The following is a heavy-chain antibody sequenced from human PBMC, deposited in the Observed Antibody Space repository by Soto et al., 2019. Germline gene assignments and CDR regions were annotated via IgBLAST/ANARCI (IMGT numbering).Heavy chain of an antibody. J-gene: IGHJ6*03. V-gene: IGHV3-33*01. CDR2: IWYDGSNK. Sequence: GGSLRLSFAPSGFTLSIYCMPLARPAPGKGPEWVAVIWYDGSNKYYADSVKGRFTISRDNSKNTLYLQMNSLRAEDTAVYYCARATPHQWLTYYYYYYMDVWGKGNAVTVS. D-gene: IGHD6-19*01. CDR3: ARATPHQWLTYYYYYYMDV. CDR1: GFTLSIYC.